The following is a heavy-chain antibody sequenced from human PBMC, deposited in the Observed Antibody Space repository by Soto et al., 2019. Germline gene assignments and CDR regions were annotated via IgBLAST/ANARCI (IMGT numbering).Heavy chain of an antibody. CDR2: ITSGSGYI. CDR3: ARGALVWNHLFDY. CDR1: GFTFSTYN. D-gene: IGHD1-1*01. J-gene: IGHJ4*02. V-gene: IGHV3-21*01. Sequence: EVQLVESGGGLVKPGGSLRLSCVVSGFTFSTYNMNWVRQAPGKGLEWVSSITSGSGYIYYADSVKGRFTISRDNAKNSLYLQMNSLRAEETAVYYCARGALVWNHLFDYWGQGTLFTVSS.